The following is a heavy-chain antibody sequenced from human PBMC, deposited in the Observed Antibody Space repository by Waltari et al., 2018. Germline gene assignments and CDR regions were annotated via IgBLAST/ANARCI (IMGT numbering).Heavy chain of an antibody. Sequence: QVQLQESGPGLVKPSETLSLTCTVSGGSISSYYWRWLRQPPGKGLEWIGYIYYSGSTNYNPSLKSRVTISVDTSKNQFSLKLSSVTAADTAVYYCARERALWFGESLYGMDVWGQGTTVTVSS. J-gene: IGHJ6*02. CDR2: IYYSGST. CDR3: ARERALWFGESLYGMDV. V-gene: IGHV4-59*01. CDR1: GGSISSYY. D-gene: IGHD3-10*01.